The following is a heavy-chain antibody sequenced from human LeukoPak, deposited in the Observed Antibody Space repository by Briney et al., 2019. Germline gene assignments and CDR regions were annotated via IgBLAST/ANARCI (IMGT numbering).Heavy chain of an antibody. V-gene: IGHV3-11*01. CDR3: ASDVGYTSSWSYGLDY. CDR2: ISSSGSTI. CDR1: GFTFSDYY. D-gene: IGHD6-13*01. J-gene: IGHJ4*02. Sequence: GGSLRLSCAASGFTFSDYYMSWIRQAPGKGLEWVSYISSSGSTIYYADSVKGRFTISRDNAKNSLYLQMNSLRAEDTAVYYCASDVGYTSSWSYGLDYWGQGTLVTVSS.